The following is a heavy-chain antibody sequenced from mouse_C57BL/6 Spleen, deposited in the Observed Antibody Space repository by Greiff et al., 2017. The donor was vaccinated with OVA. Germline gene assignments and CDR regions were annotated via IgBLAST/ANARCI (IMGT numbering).Heavy chain of an antibody. CDR1: GFNITDDY. J-gene: IGHJ2*01. D-gene: IGHD4-1*01. V-gene: IGHV14-4*01. CDR2: IDPENGDT. Sequence: VQLQQSGAELVRPGASVKLSCTASGFNITDDYMHWVKQRPEQGLEWIGWIDPENGDTEYASKFQGKATITADTSSNTAYLQLSSLTSEDTAVYYCTKSTLTGTTFDYWGQGTTLTVSS. CDR3: TKSTLTGTTFDY.